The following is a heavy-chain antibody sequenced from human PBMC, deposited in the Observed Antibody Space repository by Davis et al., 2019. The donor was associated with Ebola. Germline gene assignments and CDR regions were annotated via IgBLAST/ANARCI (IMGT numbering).Heavy chain of an antibody. CDR3: ARGFGELDY. CDR2: INPSGGST. J-gene: IGHJ4*02. Sequence: AASVKVSCKASTYTFTSDYMHWVRQAPGQGLEWMGIINPSGGSTAYAQKFQGRVTMTRDTSISTAYMELSRLRSEDTAVYYCARGFGELDYWGQGTLVTVSS. CDR1: TYTFTSDY. D-gene: IGHD3-10*01. V-gene: IGHV1-46*01.